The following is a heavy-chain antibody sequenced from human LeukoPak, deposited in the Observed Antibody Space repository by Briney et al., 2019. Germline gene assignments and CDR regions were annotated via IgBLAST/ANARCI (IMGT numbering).Heavy chain of an antibody. V-gene: IGHV3-30*18. CDR2: MSYDGSIK. Sequence: GGSLRLSCAASGFTFSTYGMHWVRQAPGKGLEWVAAMSYDGSIKYYADSVKGRFTISRDNSKNTLYLQMNSLRVEDTAVYYCAKAMATEHWYFDLWGRGTLVTVSS. CDR3: AKAMATEHWYFDL. CDR1: GFTFSTYG. J-gene: IGHJ2*01. D-gene: IGHD5-18*01.